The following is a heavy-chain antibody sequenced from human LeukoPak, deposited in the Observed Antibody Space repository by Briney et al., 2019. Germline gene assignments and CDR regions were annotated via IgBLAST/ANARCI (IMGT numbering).Heavy chain of an antibody. CDR3: ARRGTVRNWFDP. Sequence: SETLSLTCTVSGGSISNTSYYWGWIRPPPGKGLEWIGSIYYSGSTYYNPSLKSRVTISVDTSKNQFSLKLSSVTAADTAVYYCARRGTVRNWFDPWGQGTLVTVSS. CDR2: IYYSGST. V-gene: IGHV4-39*01. CDR1: GGSISNTSYY. J-gene: IGHJ5*02. D-gene: IGHD1-14*01.